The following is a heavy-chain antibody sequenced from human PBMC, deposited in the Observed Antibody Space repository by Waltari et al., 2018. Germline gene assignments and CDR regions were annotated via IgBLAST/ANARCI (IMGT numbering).Heavy chain of an antibody. CDR2: IYYSGST. CDR3: ARGRIVVVIAVWFDL. Sequence: QVQLQESGPGLVKPSQTLSLTCTVSGGSISSGGYYWSWIRQHPGKGLAWIGSIYYSGSTYYNPYLKSRVTISVDTSKNQFSLKLSSVTAADTAVYYCARGRIVVVIAVWFDLWGRGTLVTVSS. J-gene: IGHJ2*01. D-gene: IGHD2-21*01. V-gene: IGHV4-31*03. CDR1: GGSISSGGYY.